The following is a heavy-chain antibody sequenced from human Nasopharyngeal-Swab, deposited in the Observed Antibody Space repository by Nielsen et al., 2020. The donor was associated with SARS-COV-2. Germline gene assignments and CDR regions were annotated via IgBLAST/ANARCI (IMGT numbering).Heavy chain of an antibody. CDR1: GGSISSGGYY. Sequence: SCTVSGGSISSGGYYWSWIRQHPGKGLEWIGYIYYSGSTYYNPSLKSRVTISVDTSKNQFSLKLSSVTAADTAVYYCARERELWFGADYYYYYYMDVWGKGTTVTVSS. CDR3: ARERELWFGADYYYYYYMDV. J-gene: IGHJ6*03. CDR2: IYYSGST. D-gene: IGHD3-10*01. V-gene: IGHV4-31*02.